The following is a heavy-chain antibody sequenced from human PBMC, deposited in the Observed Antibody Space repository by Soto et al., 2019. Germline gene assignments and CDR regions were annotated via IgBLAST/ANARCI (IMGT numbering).Heavy chain of an antibody. V-gene: IGHV1-18*01. J-gene: IGHJ4*02. Sequence: QVQPVQSGAEVKKPGASVKVSCKASGYTFSNDAITWVRQAPGQGLEWMGWVSAYNGNTNYAQKFKGRVTMTTDTSTSTAYMEIRSLRYDDTAVYFCARASRYYWNYMMYWGQGTLVTVSS. CDR3: ARASRYYWNYMMY. CDR1: GYTFSNDA. CDR2: VSAYNGNT. D-gene: IGHD1-7*01.